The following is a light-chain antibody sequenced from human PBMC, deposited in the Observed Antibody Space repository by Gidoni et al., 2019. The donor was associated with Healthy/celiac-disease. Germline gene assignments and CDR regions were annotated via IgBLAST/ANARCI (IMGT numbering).Light chain of an antibody. V-gene: IGKV3-11*01. Sequence: IMSTQSPSTLSSSPGEIATHSCTASQSVSSYLAWYQQKPGQAPRLLINDASNRATGIPARLSGGGCGTDFTLTISSLEAADFAVYYCQQRSKWPLALTFGGGTKVEIK. J-gene: IGKJ4*01. CDR3: QQRSKWPLALT. CDR2: DAS. CDR1: QSVSSY.